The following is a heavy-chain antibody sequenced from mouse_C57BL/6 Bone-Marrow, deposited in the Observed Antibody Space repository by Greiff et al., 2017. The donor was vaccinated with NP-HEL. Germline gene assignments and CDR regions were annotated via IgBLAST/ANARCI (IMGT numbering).Heavy chain of an antibody. CDR1: GYTFTSYW. Sequence: QVQLQQPGAELVKPGASVKVSCKASGYTFTSYWMHWVKQRPGQGLEWIGRIHPSDSDTNYNQKFKGTATLTVDKSSSTADMQLSSLTSEDSAVYYCARWDTGDYYGPYCARDYWGQGTSVTVSS. J-gene: IGHJ4*01. CDR2: IHPSDSDT. CDR3: ARWDTGDYYGPYCARDY. V-gene: IGHV1-74*01. D-gene: IGHD1-2*01.